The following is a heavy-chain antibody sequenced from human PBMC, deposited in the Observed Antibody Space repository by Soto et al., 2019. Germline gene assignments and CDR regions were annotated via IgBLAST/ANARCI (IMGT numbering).Heavy chain of an antibody. CDR3: ESRAAADGSNWYLDL. V-gene: IGHV3-74*01. CDR2: INGDGSGT. Sequence: EVQLVESGGDLVQPGGSLRLSCAGSGFAFRSYWMHCVRQAPGKGLVWVSRINGDGSGTYYADSVKGRFTVSRDNAKNTLYLQMDSLRAEDTALYYCESRAAADGSNWYLDLWGRGTLVTVSS. J-gene: IGHJ2*01. D-gene: IGHD6-13*01. CDR1: GFAFRSYW.